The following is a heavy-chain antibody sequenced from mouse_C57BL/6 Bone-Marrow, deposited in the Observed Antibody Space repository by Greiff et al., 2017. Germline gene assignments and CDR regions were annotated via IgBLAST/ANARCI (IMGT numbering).Heavy chain of an antibody. D-gene: IGHD1-1*01. Sequence: EVMLVESGGGLVKPGGSLKLSCAASGFTFSSYTMSWVRQTPAKRLQWVAAISGGGGNTYYPDSVKGRFTISRDNDTNILYLQMGSLRSEDTALYYCARQVTTVLATKYFDDWGKGTTVTVSA. CDR1: GFTFSSYT. CDR3: ARQVTTVLATKYFDD. CDR2: ISGGGGNT. V-gene: IGHV5-9*01. J-gene: IGHJ1*03.